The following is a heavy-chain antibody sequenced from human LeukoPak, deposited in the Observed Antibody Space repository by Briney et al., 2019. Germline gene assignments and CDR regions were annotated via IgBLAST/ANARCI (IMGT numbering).Heavy chain of an antibody. D-gene: IGHD1-1*01. CDR2: IYYSGST. J-gene: IGHJ4*02. CDR3: AREEYNWNDPHFDY. CDR1: GGSISSSSYY. Sequence: SETLSLTCTVSGGSISSSSYYWGWIRQPPGKGLEWIGSIYYSGSTYYNPSLKSRVTISVDTSKNQFSLKLSSVTAAGTAVYYCAREEYNWNDPHFDYWGQGTLVTVSS. V-gene: IGHV4-39*02.